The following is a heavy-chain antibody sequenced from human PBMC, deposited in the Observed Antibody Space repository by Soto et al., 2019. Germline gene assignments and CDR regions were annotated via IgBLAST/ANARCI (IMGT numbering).Heavy chain of an antibody. D-gene: IGHD3-22*01. CDR1: GFSLSTSGMC. V-gene: IGHV2-70*11. CDR2: IDWDDDK. J-gene: IGHJ3*02. CDR3: ARFYFYYNGGYQGAFDI. Sequence: SGPTLVNPTQTLTLTCTFSGFSLSTSGMCVSWIRQPPGKALEWLARIDWDDDKYYNTSLKTRLTISKDTSKNQVVLTMTNMDPVDTATYYCARFYFYYNGGYQGAFDIRTQRTTVTVS.